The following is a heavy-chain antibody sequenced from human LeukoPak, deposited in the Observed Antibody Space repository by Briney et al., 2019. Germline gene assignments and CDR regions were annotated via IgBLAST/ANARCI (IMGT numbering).Heavy chain of an antibody. CDR3: ARNGILTGYFYMGV. CDR1: GYTFTSYD. CDR2: INPNSGGT. D-gene: IGHD3-9*01. Sequence: ASVKVSCKASGYTFTSYDIHWVRQAPGQGLEWMGWINPNSGGTNYAQKFQGRVTMTRDTSISTVYMELSRLRSDDTAVYYCARNGILTGYFYMGVWGKGTTVTVS. J-gene: IGHJ6*03. V-gene: IGHV1-2*02.